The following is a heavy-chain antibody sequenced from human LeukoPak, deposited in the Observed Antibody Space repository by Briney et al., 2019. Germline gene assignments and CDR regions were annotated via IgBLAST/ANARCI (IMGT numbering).Heavy chain of an antibody. CDR3: ARVRWFGELSMSLFDS. Sequence: GSLRLSCAASGFTFNSYTMNWVRQPPGKGLEWIAEINHSGSTNYSPSLKSRVTISVDTSKNQFSPKLSSVTAADTAVYYCARVRWFGELSMSLFDSWGRGTPVTVSS. CDR1: GFTFNSYT. J-gene: IGHJ4*02. CDR2: INHSGST. D-gene: IGHD3-10*01. V-gene: IGHV4-34*01.